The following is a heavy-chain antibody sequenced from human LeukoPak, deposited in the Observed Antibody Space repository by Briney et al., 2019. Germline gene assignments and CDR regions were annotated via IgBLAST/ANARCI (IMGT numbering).Heavy chain of an antibody. CDR3: ASSSGWGGDAFDM. CDR2: IITIFGTA. Sequence: CSVTVSCKASGGTFSSYAINWVRQAPGQGLEWMGGIITIFGTANYAQKFQGRLRITADESTSTAYMELSSLRSEDTAVYYCASSSGWGGDAFDMWGQGTMVTVSS. V-gene: IGHV1-69*01. D-gene: IGHD6-19*01. J-gene: IGHJ3*02. CDR1: GGTFSSYA.